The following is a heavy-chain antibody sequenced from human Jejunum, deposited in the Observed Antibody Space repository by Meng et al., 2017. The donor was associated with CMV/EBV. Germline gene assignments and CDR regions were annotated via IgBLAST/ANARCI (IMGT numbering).Heavy chain of an antibody. Sequence: GFIFRNTWMPWVRQVPGKGLEWLGRIKSKSDGAKTDYPAPLKGRVTISRDDSRNTLYLEMNALTTEDTGVYYCATSGLNYYGIDVWGQGTTVTVSS. D-gene: IGHD3/OR15-3a*01. V-gene: IGHV3-15*05. CDR1: GFIFRNTW. J-gene: IGHJ6*02. CDR3: ATSGLNYYGIDV. CDR2: IKSKSDGAKT.